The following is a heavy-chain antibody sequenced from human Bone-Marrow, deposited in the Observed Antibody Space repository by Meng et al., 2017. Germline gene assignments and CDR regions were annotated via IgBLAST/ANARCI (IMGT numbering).Heavy chain of an antibody. D-gene: IGHD1-26*01. J-gene: IGHJ5*02. CDR2: LPHRGSS. CDR1: GDSITYHNR. V-gene: IGHV4-4*02. CDR3: SVGELLPTWFDP. Sequence: VQLRESGPALVKPSVTLYLTCAVSGDSITYHNRWAWVRQPPGKGLEWIGELPHRGSSAYNPSLKSRVSMSIDKSKNQFSLKLSSVTAADTAVYYCSVGELLPTWFDPWGQGTLVTVSS.